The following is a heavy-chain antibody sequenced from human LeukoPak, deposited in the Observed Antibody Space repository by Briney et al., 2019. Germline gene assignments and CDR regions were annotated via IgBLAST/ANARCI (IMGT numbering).Heavy chain of an antibody. CDR1: GFTFRSHA. CDR3: ARDRDGTAYYPLDF. CDR2: ICENGGTT. V-gene: IGHV3-23*01. Sequence: GGSLRLSCVGSGFTFRSHAMSWVRQAPEKGLEFVSGICENGGTTYYADSVKGRFSISRDNAKNSLYLQMNSLRAEDTAVYYCARDRDGTAYYPLDFRGQGTLVTVSS. D-gene: IGHD3-22*01. J-gene: IGHJ4*02.